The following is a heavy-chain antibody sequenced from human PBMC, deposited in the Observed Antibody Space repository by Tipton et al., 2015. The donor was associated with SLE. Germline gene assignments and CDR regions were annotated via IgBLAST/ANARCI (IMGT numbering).Heavy chain of an antibody. V-gene: IGHV4-59*01. D-gene: IGHD4-11*01. CDR3: ARRSDDYSNWFDP. J-gene: IGHJ5*02. CDR2: IYDRGAT. Sequence: LRLSCTVSGGSMSSYCWSWIRQSPRKGLEWIGYIYDRGATNYNPSLMNRVTISLDRSESQFSLRLTSVTAADTAVYYCARRSDDYSNWFDPWGQGTQVTVSS. CDR1: GGSMSSYC.